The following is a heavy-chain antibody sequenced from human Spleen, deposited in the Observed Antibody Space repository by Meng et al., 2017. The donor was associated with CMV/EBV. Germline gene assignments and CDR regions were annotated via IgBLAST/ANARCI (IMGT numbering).Heavy chain of an antibody. V-gene: IGHV3-23*01. Sequence: GESLKISCAASGFTFSNYVMNWVRQAPGKGLEWVSTITGTGGHSYYADSVKGRLTISRDNSKNALFLQMSSLGAEDTAVYYCATRSGIVVVPAAMGAFDIWGQGTMVTVSS. CDR1: GFTFSNYV. J-gene: IGHJ3*02. D-gene: IGHD2-2*01. CDR2: ITGTGGHS. CDR3: ATRSGIVVVPAAMGAFDI.